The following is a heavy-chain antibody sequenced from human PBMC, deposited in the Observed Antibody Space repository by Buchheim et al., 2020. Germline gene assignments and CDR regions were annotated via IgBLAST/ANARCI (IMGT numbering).Heavy chain of an antibody. CDR1: GYTFTSYD. Sequence: QVQLVQSGAEVKKPGASVKVSCKASGYTFTSYDINWVRQATGQGLEWMGWMNPNSGNTGYAQKFQGWVTMTRDTSISTAYMELSRLRSDDTAVYYCARSGYSSSWSHWYFDLWGRGTL. CDR3: ARSGYSSSWSHWYFDL. J-gene: IGHJ2*01. D-gene: IGHD6-13*01. CDR2: MNPNSGNT. V-gene: IGHV1-8*01.